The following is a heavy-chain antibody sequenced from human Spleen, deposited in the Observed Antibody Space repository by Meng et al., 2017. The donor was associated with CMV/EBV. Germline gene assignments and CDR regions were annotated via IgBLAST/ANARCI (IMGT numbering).Heavy chain of an antibody. CDR2: VYYSVTT. CDR1: GGSISSYS. V-gene: IGHV4-59*01. D-gene: IGHD3-16*01. CDR3: ARDRGGKRLAGFDF. J-gene: IGHJ4*02. Sequence: SETLSLTCSVSGGSISSYSWNWFRQAPGKGLEWIGYVYYSVTTNSNASLKSLLTISVDTSKKQFSLKLSSVTAADTAVYYGARDRGGKRLAGFDFWGQGTLVTVSS.